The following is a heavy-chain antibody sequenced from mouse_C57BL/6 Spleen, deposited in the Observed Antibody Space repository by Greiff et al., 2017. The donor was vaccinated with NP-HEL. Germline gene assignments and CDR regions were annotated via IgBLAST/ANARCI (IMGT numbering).Heavy chain of an antibody. V-gene: IGHV1-72*01. D-gene: IGHD2-3*01. CDR2: IDPNSGGT. J-gene: IGHJ2*01. Sequence: VQLQQPGAELVQPGASVKLSCKASGYTFTSYWMHWVKQRPGPGLEWIGRIDPNSGGTKYNEKFKSKATLTVDKPSSTAYMQLSSLTSEDSAVYYCARFDDGYGYYFDYWGQGTTLTVSS. CDR3: ARFDDGYGYYFDY. CDR1: GYTFTSYW.